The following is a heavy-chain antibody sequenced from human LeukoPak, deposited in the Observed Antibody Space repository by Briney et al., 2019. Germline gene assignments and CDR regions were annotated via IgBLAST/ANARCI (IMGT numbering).Heavy chain of an antibody. CDR2: ISGSGGTT. J-gene: IGHJ4*02. CDR3: ARNYYDSSAYYYFDY. D-gene: IGHD3-22*01. Sequence: GGSLRLSCAASGFTFRSYAMSWVRQAPGTGLEWVSGISGSGGTTYYADSVKGRFTISRDNSKNTLYLQMNSLRAEDTAVYYCARNYYDSSAYYYFDYWGQGTLVTVSS. CDR1: GFTFRSYA. V-gene: IGHV3-23*01.